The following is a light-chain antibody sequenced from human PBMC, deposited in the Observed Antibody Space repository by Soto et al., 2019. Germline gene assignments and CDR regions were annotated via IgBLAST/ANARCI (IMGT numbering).Light chain of an antibody. CDR1: QSVSSN. V-gene: IGKV3-15*01. CDR3: QQYNNWPPIT. J-gene: IGKJ5*01. CDR2: GAS. Sequence: EVVLTQSPATLSLSPGERATLSCRASQSVSSNLAWYQQKPGQAPRLLIYGASTRATGIPARFSGSGSGTEFTLTISSLQSEDLAVYYCQQYNNWPPITFGQGTRLEIK.